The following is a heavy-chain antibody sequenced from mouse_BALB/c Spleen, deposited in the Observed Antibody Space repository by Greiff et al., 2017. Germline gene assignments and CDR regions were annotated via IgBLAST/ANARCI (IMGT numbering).Heavy chain of an antibody. CDR1: GFTFSSFG. CDR2: ISSGSSTI. V-gene: IGHV5-17*02. Sequence: EVKLMESGGGLVQPGGSRKLSCAASGFTFSSFGMHWVRQAPEKGLEWVAYISSGSSTIYYADTVKGRFTISRDNPKNTLFLQMTSLRSEDTAMDYCARGDYGGAMDYWGQGTSVTVSS. D-gene: IGHD1-1*01. CDR3: ARGDYGGAMDY. J-gene: IGHJ4*01.